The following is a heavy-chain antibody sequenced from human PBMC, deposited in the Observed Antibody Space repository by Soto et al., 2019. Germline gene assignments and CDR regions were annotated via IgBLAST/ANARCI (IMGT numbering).Heavy chain of an antibody. J-gene: IGHJ5*01. V-gene: IGHV4-34*01. CDR3: STRAYDTNGYYRFDP. CDR1: GGSFSGHS. D-gene: IGHD3-22*01. Sequence: SETLSLTCAVYGGSFSGHSWTWIRQSPGKGVEWIGDINHSGRVNYSPSLKSRVTISLDTSKNQFSLTLSAVTAADTAMYYCSTRAYDTNGYYRFDPWGQGTLVIVSS. CDR2: INHSGRV.